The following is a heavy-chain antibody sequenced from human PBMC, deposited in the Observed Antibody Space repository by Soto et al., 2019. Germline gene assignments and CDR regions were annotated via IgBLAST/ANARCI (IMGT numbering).Heavy chain of an antibody. CDR3: ATNYGDYYYYGMDV. CDR2: ISSNGGST. J-gene: IGHJ6*02. D-gene: IGHD4-17*01. CDR1: GFTFSSYA. Sequence: EVQLVESGGGLVQPGGSLRLSCAASGFTFSSYAMHWVRQAPGKGLEYVSAISSNGGSTYYANSVKGRFTISRDNSKNTLYLQMGSLRAGDMAVYYCATNYGDYYYYGMDVWGQGTTVTVSS. V-gene: IGHV3-64*01.